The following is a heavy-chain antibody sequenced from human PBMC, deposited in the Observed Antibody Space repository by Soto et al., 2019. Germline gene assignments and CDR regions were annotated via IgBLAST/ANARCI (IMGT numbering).Heavy chain of an antibody. Sequence: ASVKVSCKASGGTFSSYAISWVRQAPGQGLEWMGGIIPIFGTANYAQKFQGRVTITADESTSTAYMELSSLRSEDTAVYYCARDSIAAPGFDPWGQGTLVTVSS. CDR2: IIPIFGTA. CDR3: ARDSIAAPGFDP. CDR1: GGTFSSYA. D-gene: IGHD6-13*01. J-gene: IGHJ5*02. V-gene: IGHV1-69*13.